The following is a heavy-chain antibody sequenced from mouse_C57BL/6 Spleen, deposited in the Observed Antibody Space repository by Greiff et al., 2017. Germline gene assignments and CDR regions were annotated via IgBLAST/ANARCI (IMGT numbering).Heavy chain of an antibody. D-gene: IGHD4-1*01. CDR1: GYSITSGYY. CDR2: ISYDGSN. V-gene: IGHV3-6*01. J-gene: IGHJ2*01. CDR3: ARGENGNSPFDY. Sequence: VQLKESGPGLVKPSQSLSLTCSVTGYSITSGYYWNWIRQFPGNKLEWMGYISYDGSNNYNPSLKNRISITRDTSKNQFFLKLKSVTTEDTATSYCARGENGNSPFDYWGQGTTLTVSA.